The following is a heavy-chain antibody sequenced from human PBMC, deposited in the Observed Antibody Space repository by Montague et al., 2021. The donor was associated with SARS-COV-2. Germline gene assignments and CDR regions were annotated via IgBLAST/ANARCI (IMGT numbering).Heavy chain of an antibody. Sequence: SETLSLTCYVSGDSISSATYYWAWIRQPPGKALEWIGNIYYSGNIIYNPSLKSRVTMSVDTSKNQFSLHVSSVTAADTAVYYCVRRVTGLESPNDPWGQGTLVTVSS. V-gene: IGHV4-39*01. J-gene: IGHJ5*02. D-gene: IGHD1-1*01. CDR2: IYYSGNI. CDR1: GDSISSATYY. CDR3: VRRVTGLESPNDP.